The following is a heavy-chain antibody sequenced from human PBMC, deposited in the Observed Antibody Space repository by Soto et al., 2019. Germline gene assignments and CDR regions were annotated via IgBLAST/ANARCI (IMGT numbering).Heavy chain of an antibody. CDR2: ISSSSSYI. CDR1: GFTFSTYS. J-gene: IGHJ4*02. Sequence: EVQLVESGGGLVKPGGSLRLSCAASGFTFSTYSMNWVRQAPGKGLEWVSSISSSSSYIYYADSVKGRFTISRDNAKNSLYLQMNSLRAEDTAVYYCARDAEEQLVRPLDYWGQGTLVTVSS. V-gene: IGHV3-21*01. CDR3: ARDAEEQLVRPLDY. D-gene: IGHD6-13*01.